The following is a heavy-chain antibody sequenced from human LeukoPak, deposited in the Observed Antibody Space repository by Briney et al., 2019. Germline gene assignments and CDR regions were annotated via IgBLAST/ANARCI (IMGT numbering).Heavy chain of an antibody. CDR2: INPNSGGT. V-gene: IGHV1-2*02. CDR1: GYTFTGYY. CDR3: ARSMVRGVYDAFDI. J-gene: IGHJ3*02. D-gene: IGHD3-10*01. Sequence: GASVKVSCKASGYTFTGYYMHWVRQAPGQGLEWMGWINPNSGGTNYAQKFQGRVTMTRGTSISTAYMELSRLRSDDTAVYYCARSMVRGVYDAFDIWGQGTMVTVSS.